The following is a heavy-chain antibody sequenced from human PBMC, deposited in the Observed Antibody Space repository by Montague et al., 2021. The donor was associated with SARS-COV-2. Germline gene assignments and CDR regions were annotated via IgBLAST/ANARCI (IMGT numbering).Heavy chain of an antibody. CDR3: ARVRYYGSGTSLGMDV. D-gene: IGHD3-10*01. CDR2: INHSGST. J-gene: IGHJ6*02. V-gene: IGHV4-34*01. Sequence: SETLSLTCAVYGGSFSGYYWSWIRQPPGKGLEWIGEINHSGSTNYNPSLKGRVTISVDTSKNQFSLKLSSVTAADTAGYYCARVRYYGSGTSLGMDVWGQGTTVTVSS. CDR1: GGSFSGYY.